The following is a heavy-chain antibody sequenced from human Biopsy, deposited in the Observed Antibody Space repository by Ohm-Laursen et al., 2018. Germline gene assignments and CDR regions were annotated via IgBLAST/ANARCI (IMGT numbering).Heavy chain of an antibody. Sequence: SETPSLTWAVYGESFNGYYWSRIRQTPGKGLEWIGEINHSGRTNYNPSLKSRVTISVDTSKNQFSLKVRSVTAADTAVYYCVRGVDYYDPYHYYALDVWGQGTTVTVSS. D-gene: IGHD3-22*01. CDR2: INHSGRT. V-gene: IGHV4-34*01. CDR3: VRGVDYYDPYHYYALDV. J-gene: IGHJ6*02. CDR1: GESFNGYY.